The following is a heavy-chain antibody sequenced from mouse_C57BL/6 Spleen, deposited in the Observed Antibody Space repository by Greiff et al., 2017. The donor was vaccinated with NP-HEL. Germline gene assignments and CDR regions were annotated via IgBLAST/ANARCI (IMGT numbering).Heavy chain of an antibody. CDR1: GFTFSNYW. J-gene: IGHJ4*01. V-gene: IGHV6-3*01. Sequence: EVMLVESGGGLVQPGGSMKLSCVASGFTFSNYWMNWVRQSPEKGLEWVAQIRLKSDNYATHYAESVKGRFTISRDDSKSSVYLQMNNLRAEDTGIYYCTDDYDGMDYWGQGTSVTVSS. CDR2: IRLKSDNYAT. CDR3: TDDYDGMDY. D-gene: IGHD2-4*01.